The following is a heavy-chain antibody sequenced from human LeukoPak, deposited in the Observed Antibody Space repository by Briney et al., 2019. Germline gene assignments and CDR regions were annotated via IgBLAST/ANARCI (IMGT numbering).Heavy chain of an antibody. CDR1: GGSISSYY. V-gene: IGHV4-4*07. J-gene: IGHJ4*02. Sequence: SETLSLTCTVSGGSISSYYWSWIRQPAGKGLEWIGRIYTSGSTNYNPSLKSRVTMSVDTSKNQFSLKLSSVPAADTALYYCAIRFGRLEAGGTPFDSWGQGTLVTVSS. D-gene: IGHD6-13*01. CDR2: IYTSGST. CDR3: AIRFGRLEAGGTPFDS.